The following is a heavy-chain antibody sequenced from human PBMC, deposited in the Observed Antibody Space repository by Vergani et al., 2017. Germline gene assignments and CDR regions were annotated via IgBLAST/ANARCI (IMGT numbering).Heavy chain of an antibody. D-gene: IGHD6-13*01. CDR3: ARDDSSSWYMKFPLRSSPPPFDI. J-gene: IGHJ3*02. V-gene: IGHV1-2*02. CDR2: INPNSGGT. CDR1: GYTFTGYY. Sequence: QVQLVQSGAEVKKPGASVKVSCKASGYTFTGYYMHWVRQAPGQGLEWMGWINPNSGGTNYAQKFQGRVTMTRDTSISPAYMELSRLRSDDTAVYYCARDDSSSWYMKFPLRSSPPPFDIWGQGTMVTVSS.